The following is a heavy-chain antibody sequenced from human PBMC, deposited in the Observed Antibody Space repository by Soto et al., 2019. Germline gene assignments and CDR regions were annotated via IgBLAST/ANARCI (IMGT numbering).Heavy chain of an antibody. Sequence: QIQLVQSGTEVKYPGASVKVSCKASNYTFTSYGFNWVRQAPGQGIEWIGWISAYNGYTNYEKKFQGRVTMTTDAPTRTAYMELRSLGFDDTAVYYCARESRQWLACDFWGQGTLVSVSS. J-gene: IGHJ4*02. V-gene: IGHV1-18*01. CDR2: ISAYNGYT. CDR3: ARESRQWLACDF. D-gene: IGHD6-19*01. CDR1: NYTFTSYG.